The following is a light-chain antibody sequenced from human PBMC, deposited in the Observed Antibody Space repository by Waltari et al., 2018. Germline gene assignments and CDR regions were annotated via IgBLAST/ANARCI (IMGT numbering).Light chain of an antibody. CDR3: CSYAGSSTFVV. J-gene: IGLJ2*01. CDR1: STDVGSYNL. Sequence: SALTQPASVSGSPGQSTTISCTGNSTDVGSYNLVSWYQPPPGKAPKLMIYEGSKRPSGVSNRFSGSKSGNTASLTISGLQAEDEADYYCCSYAGSSTFVVFGGGTKLTVL. V-gene: IGLV2-23*03. CDR2: EGS.